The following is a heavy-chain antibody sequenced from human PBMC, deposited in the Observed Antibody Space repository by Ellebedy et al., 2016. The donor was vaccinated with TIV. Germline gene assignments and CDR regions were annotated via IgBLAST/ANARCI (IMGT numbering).Heavy chain of an antibody. CDR1: GFTFSSYG. Sequence: GGSLRLSCAASGFTFSSYGMHWVRQAPGKGLEWVAVISYDGSNEYYADSVKGRFTISRDNSKNTVYLELSSLRPEDTAVYYCARIPPTTYDYSWGSYSTFDYWGQGTLVTVSS. V-gene: IGHV3-30*03. D-gene: IGHD3-16*01. J-gene: IGHJ4*02. CDR3: ARIPPTTYDYSWGSYSTFDY. CDR2: ISYDGSNE.